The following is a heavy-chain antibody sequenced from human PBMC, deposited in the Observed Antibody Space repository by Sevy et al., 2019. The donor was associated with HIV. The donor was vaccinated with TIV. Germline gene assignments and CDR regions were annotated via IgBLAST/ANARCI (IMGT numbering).Heavy chain of an antibody. CDR2: FDPEDGET. CDR1: GYTLTELS. CDR3: ATEKGLYSSGWYEPY. V-gene: IGHV1-24*01. Sequence: ASMKVSCKVSGYTLTELSMHWVRQAPGKGLEWMGGFDPEDGETIYAQKFQGRVTMTEDTSTDTAYMELSSLRSEDTAVYYCATEKGLYSSGWYEPYWGQGTLVTVSS. J-gene: IGHJ4*02. D-gene: IGHD6-19*01.